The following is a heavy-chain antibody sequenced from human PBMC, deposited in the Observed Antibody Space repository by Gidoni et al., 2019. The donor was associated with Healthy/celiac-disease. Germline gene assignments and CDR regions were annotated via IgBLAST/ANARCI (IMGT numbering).Heavy chain of an antibody. J-gene: IGHJ3*02. CDR3: AKASGSYDAFDI. V-gene: IGHV3-30*18. Sequence: QVQLVESGGGVVQPGRSLRLSCAASGFTFSSHGMHWVRQAPGKGLEWVAVISYDGSNKYYADSVKGRFTISRDNSKNTLYLQMNSLRAEDTAVYYCAKASGSYDAFDIWGQGTMVTVSS. CDR2: ISYDGSNK. CDR1: GFTFSSHG. D-gene: IGHD1-26*01.